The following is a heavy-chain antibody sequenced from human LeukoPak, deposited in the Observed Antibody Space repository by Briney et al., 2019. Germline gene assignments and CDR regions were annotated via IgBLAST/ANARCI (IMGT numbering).Heavy chain of an antibody. V-gene: IGHV3-21*01. J-gene: IGHJ5*02. CDR2: ISSSSSYI. CDR3: ARYCSGGGCYGWFDP. Sequence: GGSLRLSCAASGFTFSSYSMNWVRQAPGKGLEWVSSISSSSSYIYYADSVKGRFTISRDNAKNSLYLQVNSLRAEDTAVYYCARYCSGGGCYGWFDPWGQGTLVTVSS. D-gene: IGHD2-15*01. CDR1: GFTFSSYS.